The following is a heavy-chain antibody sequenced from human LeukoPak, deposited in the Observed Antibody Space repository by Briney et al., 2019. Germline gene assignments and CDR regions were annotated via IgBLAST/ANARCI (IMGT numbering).Heavy chain of an antibody. CDR1: GFTFDDYA. CDR2: ISWNSGSI. CDR3: AKDISYDSSGYSFDY. J-gene: IGHJ4*02. Sequence: GGSLRLSCAASGFTFDDYAMHWVRQAPGKGLEWVSGISWNSGSIGYADSVKGRFTIYRDNAKNSLYLQMNSLRAEDTALYYCAKDISYDSSGYSFDYWGQGTLVTVSS. D-gene: IGHD3-22*01. V-gene: IGHV3-9*01.